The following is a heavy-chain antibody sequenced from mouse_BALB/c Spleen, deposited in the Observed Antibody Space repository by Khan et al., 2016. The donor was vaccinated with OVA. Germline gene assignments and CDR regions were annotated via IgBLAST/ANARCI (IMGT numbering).Heavy chain of an antibody. J-gene: IGHJ2*01. V-gene: IGHV5-12-2*01. CDR1: GFTFSHYS. D-gene: IGHD2-14*01. Sequence: EVELVESGGGLVQPGGSLKFSCAATGFTFSHYSMSWIRRTPEKRLEWVAYITNGGGSTYYADTAKGRFTISRDNAKNTLYLQMSSLKSGDTAISYCARHGGTGYFDFWGQGTTLTVSS. CDR2: ITNGGGST. CDR3: ARHGGTGYFDF.